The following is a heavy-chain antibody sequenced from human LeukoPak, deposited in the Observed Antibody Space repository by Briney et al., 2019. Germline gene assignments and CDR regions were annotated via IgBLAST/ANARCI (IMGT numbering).Heavy chain of an antibody. CDR2: LFSGGSA. V-gene: IGHV3-53*01. CDR1: GFTVSSNS. CDR3: ARFHRGWYFDY. D-gene: IGHD2-15*01. J-gene: IGHJ4*02. Sequence: GGSLRLSCVASGFTVSSNSMNWVRQAPGKGLEWVSILFSGGSALYADSVKGRFPISRDNSKNTLYLQMNSLRAEDTAVYYCARFHRGWYFDYWGQGTLVTVSS.